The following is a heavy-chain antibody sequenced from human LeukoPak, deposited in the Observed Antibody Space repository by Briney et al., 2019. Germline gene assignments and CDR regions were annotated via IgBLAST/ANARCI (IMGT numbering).Heavy chain of an antibody. CDR2: ISAYNGNT. V-gene: IGHV1-18*01. CDR3: ARGAAVAGTIWSFDY. CDR1: GYTFTIYG. D-gene: IGHD6-19*01. J-gene: IGHJ4*02. Sequence: GASVKVSCKASGYTFTIYGISWVRQAPGQGLEWMGWISAYNGNTNYAQKLQGRVTMTTDTSTSTAYMELRSLRSDDTAVYYCARGAAVAGTIWSFDYWGQGTLVTVSS.